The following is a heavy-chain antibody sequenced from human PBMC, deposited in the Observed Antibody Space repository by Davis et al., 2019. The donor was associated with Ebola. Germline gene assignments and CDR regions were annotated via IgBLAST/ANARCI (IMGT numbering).Heavy chain of an antibody. J-gene: IGHJ3*02. D-gene: IGHD2-2*01. Sequence: SGPTLVKPTETLTLTCTVSGFSLSNARMGVSWIRQPPGKALEWLALIDWDDDKYYSTSLKTRLTISKDTSKNQVVLTMTNMDPVDTATYYCARTGVVPAAFDAFDIWGQGTMVTVSS. V-gene: IGHV2-70*01. CDR1: GFSLSNARMG. CDR3: ARTGVVPAAFDAFDI. CDR2: IDWDDDK.